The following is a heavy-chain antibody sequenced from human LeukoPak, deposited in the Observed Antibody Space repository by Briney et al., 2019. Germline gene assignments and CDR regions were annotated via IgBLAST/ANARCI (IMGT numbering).Heavy chain of an antibody. Sequence: GGSLRLSCAPSGFTFSSYWMSWVRQAPGKGLEWVANIKQDGSEKYYVDSVKGRFTISRDNAKDSLYLQMNSLRAEDTAVYYCARDYGGNSEGLFDYWGQGTLVTVSS. J-gene: IGHJ4*02. CDR3: ARDYGGNSEGLFDY. CDR2: IKQDGSEK. D-gene: IGHD4-23*01. V-gene: IGHV3-7*01. CDR1: GFTFSSYW.